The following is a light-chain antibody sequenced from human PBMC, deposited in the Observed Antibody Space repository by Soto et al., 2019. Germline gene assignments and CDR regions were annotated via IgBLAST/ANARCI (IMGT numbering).Light chain of an antibody. CDR1: QTISSW. CDR3: QQYNSYSWT. CDR2: QAS. Sequence: IQMTQSPSTLSASVGDRVTITCRASQTISSWLAWYQQKPGQAPKLLIYQASSLEGGVPSRFSGSGSGTEFTLTISSLQPDDFATYYCQQYNSYSWTFGQGTKVDIK. J-gene: IGKJ1*01. V-gene: IGKV1-5*03.